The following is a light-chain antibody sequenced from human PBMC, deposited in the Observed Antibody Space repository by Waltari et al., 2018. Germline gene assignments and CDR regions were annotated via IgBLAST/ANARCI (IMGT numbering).Light chain of an antibody. J-gene: IGLJ1*01. CDR2: EVT. CDR1: RSYVGNYDY. CDR3: SSYTSSSTYV. V-gene: IGLV2-14*01. Sequence: QSALTQPPSASGSPGQSVTISCTGTRSYVGNYDYGPCYQQHPGKVPKLFIYEVTKRPSGVSNRFSGSKSGNTASLTISGLQAEDEADYYCSSYTSSSTYVFGTGTKVTVL.